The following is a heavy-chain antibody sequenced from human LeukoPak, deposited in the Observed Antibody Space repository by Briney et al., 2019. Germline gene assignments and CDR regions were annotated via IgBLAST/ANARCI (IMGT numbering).Heavy chain of an antibody. J-gene: IGHJ4*02. CDR2: IYYSGST. CDR1: GGSISSYY. Sequence: SETLSLTCTVSGGSISSYYWSWIRQPPGKGLEWIGYIYYSGSTNYSPSLKSRVTISVDTSKNQFSLKLSSVTAADTAVYYCARFSGTYYFDYWGQGTLVTVSS. V-gene: IGHV4-59*01. CDR3: ARFSGTYYFDY.